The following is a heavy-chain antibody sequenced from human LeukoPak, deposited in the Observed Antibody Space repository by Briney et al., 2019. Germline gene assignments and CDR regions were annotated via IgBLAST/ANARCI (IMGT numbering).Heavy chain of an antibody. D-gene: IGHD3-10*01. V-gene: IGHV3-74*01. Sequence: SGGSLRLSCAASGFTFSGYWMHWARQAPGKGLVWVSHINSDASVTTYAESVKGRFTISRDNAKNTLYLQMNSLRAEDTAVYYCAREAAGYYGSGTYYYFDYWGQGTLVTVSS. CDR1: GFTFSGYW. CDR2: INSDASVT. J-gene: IGHJ4*02. CDR3: AREAAGYYGSGTYYYFDY.